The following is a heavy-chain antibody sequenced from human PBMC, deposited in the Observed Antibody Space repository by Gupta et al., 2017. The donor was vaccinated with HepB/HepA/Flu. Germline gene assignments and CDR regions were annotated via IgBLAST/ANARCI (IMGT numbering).Heavy chain of an antibody. D-gene: IGHD4-11*01. CDR3: XRRSTATIDPYDY. Sequence: QLQLQESGPGLVKPSETLSLTCTVSSGSISNSDYYWGWIRQPPGKGLEWIGSIYYSGITYSNPSLRSRVTLFVDTSNNQFSLRLTSVTAXDXAVYYCXRRSTATIDPYDYWGQGTLVTVSS. CDR2: IYYSGIT. J-gene: IGHJ4*02. CDR1: SGSISNSDYY. V-gene: IGHV4-39*01.